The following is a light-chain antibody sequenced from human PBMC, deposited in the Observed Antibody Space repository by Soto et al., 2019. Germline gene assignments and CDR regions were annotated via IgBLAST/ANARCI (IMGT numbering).Light chain of an antibody. Sequence: QPVLTQSPSVSGAPGQRVTISCTGSGSTIGAGYDVHWYQQLPGTAPKLLIYDNSNRPSGVPDRFSGSKSGTSASLAISGLQAEDEADYYCSSYTSGSTLVFGGGTKLTVL. CDR1: GSTIGAGYD. CDR2: DNS. J-gene: IGLJ3*02. V-gene: IGLV1-40*01. CDR3: SSYTSGSTLV.